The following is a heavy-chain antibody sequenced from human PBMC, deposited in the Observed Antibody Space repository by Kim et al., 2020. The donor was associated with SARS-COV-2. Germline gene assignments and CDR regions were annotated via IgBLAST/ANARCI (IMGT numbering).Heavy chain of an antibody. D-gene: IGHD3-10*01. CDR3: AKDRGSTMVRGANWFDP. Sequence: VKGRFTISRDNAKNSLYLQMNSLRAEDTALYYCAKDRGSTMVRGANWFDPWGQGTLVTVSS. V-gene: IGHV3-9*01. J-gene: IGHJ5*02.